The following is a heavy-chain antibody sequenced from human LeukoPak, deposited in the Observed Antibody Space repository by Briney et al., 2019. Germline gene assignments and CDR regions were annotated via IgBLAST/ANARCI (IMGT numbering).Heavy chain of an antibody. CDR2: IWYDGSNQ. D-gene: IGHD5-24*01. CDR1: GLTFRNYG. CDR3: AKGRDGYNSFFDY. Sequence: GGSLRLSCAASGLTFRNYGMHWVRQAPGKGLEWVAVIWYDGSNQYHVDSVKGRFTVSRDNAKNTLYLQMNSLRAEDTAVYYCAKGRDGYNSFFDYWGQGTLVTVSS. J-gene: IGHJ4*02. V-gene: IGHV3-33*06.